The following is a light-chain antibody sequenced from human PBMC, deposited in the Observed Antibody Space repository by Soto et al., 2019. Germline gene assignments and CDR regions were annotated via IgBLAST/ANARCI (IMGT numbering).Light chain of an antibody. J-gene: IGKJ1*01. CDR1: QSVSSNH. V-gene: IGKV3-20*01. Sequence: DIVLTQSPGTLSLSPGERATLSCRASQSVSSNHLAWYQQKPGQAPRLLIYGGSSRATGIPARFSGSGSGEEFTLTISSLQSEDFAVYYCQQYADWPRTFGQGTKVDIK. CDR2: GGS. CDR3: QQYADWPRT.